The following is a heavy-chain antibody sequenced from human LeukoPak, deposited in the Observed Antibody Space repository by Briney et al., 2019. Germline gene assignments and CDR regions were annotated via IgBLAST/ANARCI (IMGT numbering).Heavy chain of an antibody. CDR1: GGSISSYY. V-gene: IGHV4-4*07. CDR2: IYTSGST. D-gene: IGHD3-22*01. Sequence: PLETLSLTCTVSGGSISSYYWSWIRQPAGKGLEWIGRIYTSGSTNYNPSLKSRVTMSVDTSKNQFSLKLSSVTAADTAVYYCARASEEYYYDSSGYPIEVWGQGTLVTVSS. CDR3: ARASEEYYYDSSGYPIEV. J-gene: IGHJ4*02.